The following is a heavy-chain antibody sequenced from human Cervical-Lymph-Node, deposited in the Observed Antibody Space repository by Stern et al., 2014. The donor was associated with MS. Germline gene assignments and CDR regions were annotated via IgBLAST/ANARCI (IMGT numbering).Heavy chain of an antibody. CDR1: GFSLSTTGMR. V-gene: IGHV2-70*04. J-gene: IGHJ5*02. Sequence: QVTLRESGPALVKPTQTLTLTCTFSGFSLSTTGMRVSWIRQPPGKALEWLARIDWDDDKFYSTSLKTRLTISKDTSKNHVVLTMTNMDPVDTATYYCARESGTTRRWFDPWGQGILVTVSS. D-gene: IGHD1-1*01. CDR2: IDWDDDK. CDR3: ARESGTTRRWFDP.